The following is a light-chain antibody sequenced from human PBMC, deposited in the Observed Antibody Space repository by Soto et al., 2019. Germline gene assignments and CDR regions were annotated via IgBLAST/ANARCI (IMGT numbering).Light chain of an antibody. V-gene: IGLV1-40*01. CDR3: QSYDSSLSVS. J-gene: IGLJ2*01. CDR2: GNS. CDR1: SSNIGAGYD. Sequence: QSVLTQPPSVSGGPGQRVTISCTGSSSNIGAGYDVHWYQQLPGTAPKLLIYGNSNRPSGVPDRFSGSKSGTSASLAITGLQAEDEADYYCQSYDSSLSVSFGGGTKLTVL.